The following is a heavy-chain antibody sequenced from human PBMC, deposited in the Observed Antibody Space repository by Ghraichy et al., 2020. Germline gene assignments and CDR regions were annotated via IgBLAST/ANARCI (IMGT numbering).Heavy chain of an antibody. J-gene: IGHJ6*02. V-gene: IGHV3-9*01. CDR1: GSTFDDYA. CDR3: TKDTHGSGLGGMDV. Sequence: GGSLRLSCEAPGSTFDDYAMHWVRQAPGKGLEWVAAISWNSGSIDYADSVKGRFTISRDNAKNSLYLQMNSLRPEDTALYFCTKDTHGSGLGGMDVWGQGTTVTVSS. CDR2: ISWNSGSI. D-gene: IGHD3-10*01.